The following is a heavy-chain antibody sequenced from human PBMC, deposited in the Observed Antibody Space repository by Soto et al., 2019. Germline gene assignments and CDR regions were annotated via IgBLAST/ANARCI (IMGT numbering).Heavy chain of an antibody. Sequence: TLRLSCAASGVSFSDYYMSWIRQAPGKGLEWVSYISSSSSYTNYADSVKGRFTISREDAKNSLYLQMNSLGAEGSAVFYYGRHMPQAVLGFDYWGQWTLVAAST. CDR1: GVSFSDYY. CDR3: GRHMPQAVLGFDY. V-gene: IGHV3-11*06. D-gene: IGHD2-2*01. CDR2: ISSSSSYT. J-gene: IGHJ4*02.